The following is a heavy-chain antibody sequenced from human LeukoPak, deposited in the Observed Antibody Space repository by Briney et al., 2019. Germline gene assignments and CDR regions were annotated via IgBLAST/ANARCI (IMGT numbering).Heavy chain of an antibody. CDR3: AKDLSRNFHWYYMDV. Sequence: GGSLRLSCAASGFTLGYYDMHWVRQAPGEGLEWVAVMSYDGTNKYYTDSVRGRFTISRDSSTNSLYLQMNSLRAEDTAVYFCAKDLSRNFHWYYMDVWGKGTTVTVSS. D-gene: IGHD1-14*01. CDR1: GFTLGYYD. V-gene: IGHV3-30*18. CDR2: MSYDGTNK. J-gene: IGHJ6*03.